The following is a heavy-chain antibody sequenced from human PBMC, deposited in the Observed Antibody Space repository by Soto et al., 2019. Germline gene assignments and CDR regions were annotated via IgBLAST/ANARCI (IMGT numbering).Heavy chain of an antibody. CDR3: VKAGIAVATKNRAFDI. Sequence: PGGFLRLSCSAPGFTFSSFAMHWVRQAPGKGLEYVSAISSNGGSTYYGDSVKGRFTISRDNSKNTLYLQMSSLGAEDTAVYYCVKAGIAVATKNRAFDIWGQGTMVTVSS. CDR1: GFTFSSFA. J-gene: IGHJ3*02. CDR2: ISSNGGST. D-gene: IGHD6-19*01. V-gene: IGHV3-64D*06.